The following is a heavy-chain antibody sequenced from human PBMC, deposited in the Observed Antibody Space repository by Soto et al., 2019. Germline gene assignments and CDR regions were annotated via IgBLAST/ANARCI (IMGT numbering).Heavy chain of an antibody. V-gene: IGHV3-23*01. D-gene: IGHD1-7*01. Sequence: GGSLRLSCVTSGFTFSPYAMSWVRQAPGKGLEWVSGISSSGDRTYYADSVKGRFTISRDNSKNMLYLQMRSLRAYDTALYYCAKDPNGNYVGAFDMRGHGTMVTVSS. CDR1: GFTFSPYA. CDR3: AKDPNGNYVGAFDM. CDR2: ISSSGDRT. J-gene: IGHJ3*02.